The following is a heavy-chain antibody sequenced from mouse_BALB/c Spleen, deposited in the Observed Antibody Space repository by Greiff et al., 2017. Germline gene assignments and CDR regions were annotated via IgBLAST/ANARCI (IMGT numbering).Heavy chain of an antibody. D-gene: IGHD4-1*01. CDR1: GFAFSSYD. J-gene: IGHJ4*01. Sequence: EVQLMESGGGLVKPGGSLKLSCAASGFAFSSYDMSWVRQTPEKRLEWVAYISSGGGSTYYPDTVKGRFTISRDNAKNTLYLQMSSLKSEDTAMYYCARLITGYYYAMDYWGQGTSVTVSS. V-gene: IGHV5-12-1*01. CDR2: ISSGGGST. CDR3: ARLITGYYYAMDY.